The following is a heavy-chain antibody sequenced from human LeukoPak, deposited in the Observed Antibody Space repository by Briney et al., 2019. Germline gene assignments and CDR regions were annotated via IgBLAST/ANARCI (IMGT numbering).Heavy chain of an antibody. V-gene: IGHV1-2*02. Sequence: ASVKVSCKASGYTSTGYYMHWVRQAPGQGLEWMGWINPNSGGTNYAQKFQGRVTMTRDTSISTAYMELSRLRSDDTAVYYCAREVSSSSGYMDVWGQGTTVTVSS. CDR1: GYTSTGYY. CDR3: AREVSSSSGYMDV. D-gene: IGHD6-6*01. CDR2: INPNSGGT. J-gene: IGHJ6*02.